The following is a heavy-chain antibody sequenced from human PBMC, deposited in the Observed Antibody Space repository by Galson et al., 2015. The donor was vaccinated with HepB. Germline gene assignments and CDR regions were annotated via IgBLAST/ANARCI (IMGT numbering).Heavy chain of an antibody. CDR1: GFTFSSNP. D-gene: IGHD3-16*01. Sequence: SLRLSCAASGFTFSSNPLTWVRQAPGKGLEWVSGISASGTRTYYADSVKGRFTISRDNAKNSVYLQMNSLRAEDTAVYYCARGGAFGFDIWGQGTMVTVS. CDR2: ISASGTRT. CDR3: ARGGAFGFDI. J-gene: IGHJ3*02. V-gene: IGHV3-23*01.